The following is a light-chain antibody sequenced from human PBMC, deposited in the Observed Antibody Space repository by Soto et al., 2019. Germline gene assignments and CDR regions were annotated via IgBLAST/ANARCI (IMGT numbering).Light chain of an antibody. V-gene: IGKV3-11*01. J-gene: IGKJ3*01. CDR3: QQRRTGPFT. CDR1: QSISSY. Sequence: EIVLTQSPATLSLSPGERATLSCRASQSISSYLAWYQQKPDQAPRLLIYDASNRATGIPARFSGSGSGTDFTLTISSLEPEDFAVYYCQQRRTGPFTFGPGTKVDIK. CDR2: DAS.